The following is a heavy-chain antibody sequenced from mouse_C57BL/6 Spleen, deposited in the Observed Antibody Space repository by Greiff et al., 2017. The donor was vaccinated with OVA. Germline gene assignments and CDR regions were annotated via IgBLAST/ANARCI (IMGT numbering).Heavy chain of an antibody. D-gene: IGHD1-1*01. V-gene: IGHV5-12*01. CDR2: ISNGGGST. CDR3: ARQGGSSPFDY. Sequence: EVQLVESGGGLVQPGGSLKLSCAASGFTFSDYYMYWVRQTPEKRLEWVAYISNGGGSTYYPDTVKGRFTISRDNAKNTLYLQMSRLKSEDTAMYYCARQGGSSPFDYWGQGTTLTVSS. CDR1: GFTFSDYY. J-gene: IGHJ2*01.